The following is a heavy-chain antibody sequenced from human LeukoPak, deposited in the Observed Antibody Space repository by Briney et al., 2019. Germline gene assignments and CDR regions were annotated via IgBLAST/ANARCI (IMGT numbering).Heavy chain of an antibody. CDR3: AREGQQLVPPFDY. J-gene: IGHJ4*02. D-gene: IGHD6-6*01. CDR2: IYYSGNT. CDR1: GGSISSSDYY. Sequence: SETLSLTCTVSGGSISSSDYYWGWIRQPPGKGLEWIGYIYYSGNTYYNPSLKSRVTISVDTSKNQFSLQLTSLTAADTAVYYCAREGQQLVPPFDYWGQGTLVTVSS. V-gene: IGHV4-30-4*01.